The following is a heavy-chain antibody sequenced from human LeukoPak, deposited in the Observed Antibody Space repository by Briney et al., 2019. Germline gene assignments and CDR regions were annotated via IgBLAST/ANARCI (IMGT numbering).Heavy chain of an antibody. V-gene: IGHV4-39*01. J-gene: IGHJ6*03. CDR1: GGSVSSSSYY. Sequence: SETLSLTCTLSGGSVSSSSYYWGWIRQPPGKGLEWIGSIYYSGSTYYNPSLKSRVTISVDTSKNQFSLKLSSVTAADTAVYYCARSAPSGYYYMDFWGKGTTVTISS. CDR3: ARSAPSGYYYMDF. CDR2: IYYSGST.